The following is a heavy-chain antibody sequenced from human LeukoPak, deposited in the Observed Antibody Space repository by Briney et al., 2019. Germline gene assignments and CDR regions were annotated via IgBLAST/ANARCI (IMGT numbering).Heavy chain of an antibody. CDR1: GFTFSSYE. CDR3: ARDRGVPAAIFDY. J-gene: IGHJ4*02. Sequence: GGSLRLSCAASGFTFSSYEINWLRQAPGKGLEWVSYISSSGSTIYYADSVKGRFTISRDNAKNSLYLQMNSLRAEDTAVYYCARDRGVPAAIFDYWGQGTLVTVSS. CDR2: ISSSGSTI. V-gene: IGHV3-48*03. D-gene: IGHD2-2*01.